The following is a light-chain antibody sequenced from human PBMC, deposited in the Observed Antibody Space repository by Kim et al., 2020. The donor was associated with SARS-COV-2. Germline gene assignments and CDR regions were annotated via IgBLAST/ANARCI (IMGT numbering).Light chain of an antibody. J-gene: IGLJ2*01. CDR3: QAWDSGSHVV. Sequence: VSPGQTGSITCSGDKWGDKYVCWYQQKPGQSPVLVIYQDNKRPSGIPERFSGSNSGNTATLTISGTQAMDESDYYCQAWDSGSHVVFGGGTQLTVL. CDR1: KWGDKY. V-gene: IGLV3-1*01. CDR2: QDN.